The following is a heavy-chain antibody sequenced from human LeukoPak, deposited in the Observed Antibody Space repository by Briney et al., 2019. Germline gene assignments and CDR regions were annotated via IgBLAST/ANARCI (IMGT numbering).Heavy chain of an antibody. CDR2: IYYSGST. D-gene: IGHD6-19*01. V-gene: IGHV4-59*01. CDR1: GDSIRSYY. CDR3: ATNYAVAGPYYFDY. J-gene: IGHJ4*02. Sequence: ASEPLSLTCTVSGDSIRSYYWSWIRQPPGKGLEWIGYIYYSGSTNYNPSLKSRVTISLDTSKNQFSLKLNSVTAADTAVYYCATNYAVAGPYYFDYWGQGTLITVSS.